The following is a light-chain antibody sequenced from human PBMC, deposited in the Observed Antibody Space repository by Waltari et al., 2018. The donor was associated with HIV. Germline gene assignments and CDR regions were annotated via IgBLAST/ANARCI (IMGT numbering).Light chain of an antibody. CDR2: GAS. J-gene: IGKJ1*01. CDR1: QSVLYTSNNKNF. CDR3: HQYYITPWT. Sequence: INCKSSQSVLYTSNNKNFLSWYQQKAGQPPKLLIYGASTRESGVPTRFSGSGSGTDFTLTISSLQAEDVAVYYCHQYYITPWTFGLGTKVEI. V-gene: IGKV4-1*01.